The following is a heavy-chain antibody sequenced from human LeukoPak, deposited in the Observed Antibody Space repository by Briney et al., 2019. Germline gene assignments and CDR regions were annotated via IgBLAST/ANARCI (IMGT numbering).Heavy chain of an antibody. CDR3: ARLKFYDSTGYSPGYYMDV. CDR2: IYGSGIT. CDR1: GGSIISNY. J-gene: IGHJ6*03. D-gene: IGHD3-22*01. Sequence: SETLSLTCTVSGGSIISNYWSSIRQSAGTGLEWIGRIYGSGITDYNPSLKSRVTMSLDTSRKQFSLRLTSVTAADTAVYYCARLKFYDSTGYSPGYYMDVWGKGTTVSVFS. V-gene: IGHV4-4*07.